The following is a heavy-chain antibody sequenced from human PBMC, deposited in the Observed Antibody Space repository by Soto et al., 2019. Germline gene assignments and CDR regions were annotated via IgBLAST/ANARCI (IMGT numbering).Heavy chain of an antibody. D-gene: IGHD3-16*01. J-gene: IGHJ4*02. V-gene: IGHV3-30*04. Sequence: PGGSLRLSCAASGFTFSSYSLHWVRQAPGKGLEWVAVISSDGSTTYYADSVKGRFTVSRDNSRNTLYRQMNSLRTDDTAVYYGAGGGGSLNPGFDLWGQGTLVTVSS. CDR1: GFTFSSYS. CDR2: ISSDGSTT. CDR3: AGGGGSLNPGFDL.